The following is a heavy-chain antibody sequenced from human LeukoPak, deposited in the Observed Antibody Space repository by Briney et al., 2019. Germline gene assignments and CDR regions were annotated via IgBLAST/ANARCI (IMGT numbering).Heavy chain of an antibody. CDR3: AELGITMIGGV. J-gene: IGHJ6*04. CDR1: GFTFSSYG. CDR2: ISSSGSTI. D-gene: IGHD3-10*02. V-gene: IGHV3-48*03. Sequence: GGALRLSWAASGFTFSSYGMNWVRQAPGKGLEWVSYISSSGSTIYYADSVKGRFTISRDNAKNSLYLQMNSLRAEDTAVYYCAELGITMIGGVWGKGTTVTISS.